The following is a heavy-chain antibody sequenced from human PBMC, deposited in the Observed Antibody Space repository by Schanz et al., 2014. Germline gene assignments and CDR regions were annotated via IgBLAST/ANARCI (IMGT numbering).Heavy chain of an antibody. J-gene: IGHJ4*02. D-gene: IGHD4-17*01. CDR3: ARDPYGKNSGDFDY. CDR1: GYSFTGYY. V-gene: IGHV1-2*02. CDR2: INPSSGGT. Sequence: QVQLVQSGVEVKKPGASVKVSCKASGYSFTGYYMNWVRQAPGQGLEWMGWINPSSGGTNYAQKFQGRVTMTRDTSISTAYMELNRLRSDDTAVYYCARDPYGKNSGDFDYWGQGTLVTVSS.